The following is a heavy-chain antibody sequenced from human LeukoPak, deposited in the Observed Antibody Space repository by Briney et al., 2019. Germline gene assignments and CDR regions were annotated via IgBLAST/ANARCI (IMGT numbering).Heavy chain of an antibody. CDR3: ARDAWARYDSSGDDAFGI. CDR1: GFTFSSYW. Sequence: GGSLRLSCAASGFTFSSYWMSWVRQAPGKGLEWVANIKQDGSEKYYVDSVKGRFTISRDNAKNSLYLQMNSLRAEDTAVYYCARDAWARYDSSGDDAFGIWGQGTMVTVSS. J-gene: IGHJ3*02. CDR2: IKQDGSEK. V-gene: IGHV3-7*01. D-gene: IGHD3-22*01.